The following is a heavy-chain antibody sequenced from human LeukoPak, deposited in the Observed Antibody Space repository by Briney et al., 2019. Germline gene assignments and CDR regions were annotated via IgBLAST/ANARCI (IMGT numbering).Heavy chain of an antibody. CDR2: IYSGGST. V-gene: IGHV3-66*01. CDR1: GFTVSSNY. Sequence: PGGSLRLSCAASGFTVSSNYMSWVRQAPGKGLEWVSVIYSGGSTYYADSVKGRFTISRDNSKNTLYLQMNSLRAEDTAVYYCARALRLARMDVWGKGTTVTVSS. J-gene: IGHJ6*04. D-gene: IGHD4-11*01. CDR3: ARALRLARMDV.